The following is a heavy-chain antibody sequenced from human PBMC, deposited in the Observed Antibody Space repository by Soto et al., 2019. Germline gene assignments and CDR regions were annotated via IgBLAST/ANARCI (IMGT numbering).Heavy chain of an antibody. Sequence: ASVKVSCKASGYTFTSYYMHWVRQAPGQGLEWMGIINPSGGSTSYAQKFQGRVTMTRDTSTSTVYMELSSLRSEDTAVYYCARPGDCGGDCHDMDYYYGMDVWAQCTTVTVSS. D-gene: IGHD2-21*02. V-gene: IGHV1-46*03. J-gene: IGHJ6*02. CDR1: GYTFTSYY. CDR2: INPSGGST. CDR3: ARPGDCGGDCHDMDYYYGMDV.